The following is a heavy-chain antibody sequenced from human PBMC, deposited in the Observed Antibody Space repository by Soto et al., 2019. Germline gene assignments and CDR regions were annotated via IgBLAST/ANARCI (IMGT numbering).Heavy chain of an antibody. V-gene: IGHV3-33*01. J-gene: IGHJ4*02. CDR3: ARGYSHGSGTFDY. Sequence: QVQLVESGGGVVQPGRSLTLSCAASGFIFSDFGMHWVRQAPGKGLEWVAVIWYDGSNKYYVDSVKGRFSISRDNSKNTVYLQMNSLRAEDTAVYYCARGYSHGSGTFDYWGQGTLATVSS. CDR2: IWYDGSNK. CDR1: GFIFSDFG. D-gene: IGHD3-10*01.